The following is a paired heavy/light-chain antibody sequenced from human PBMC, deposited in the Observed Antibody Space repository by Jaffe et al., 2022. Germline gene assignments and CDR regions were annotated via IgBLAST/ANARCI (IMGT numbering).Light chain of an antibody. CDR1: QDIAGR. CDR3: HQAHRAPWT. CDR2: AAS. Sequence: DIQLTQSPSSVSASVGDRVTITCRANQDIAGRLAWYQQKPGKAPKLLIYAASSLQTGVPSRFSGSGSGPEFTLTINGLQPDDFATYYCHQAHRAPWTFGQGTNV. J-gene: IGKJ1*01. V-gene: IGKV1-12*01.
Heavy chain of an antibody. CDR2: ISAGSSKK. V-gene: IGHV3-48*02. CDR3: ARDMGLDSWPYLDV. J-gene: IGHJ5*02. D-gene: IGHD3-22*01. Sequence: EVQLVESGGASVPPGGSLRLSCAASGFTFSSYKMTWVRQAPGRGLEWVSYISAGSSKKYYADSVQGRFTISRDNDKRSLYLQMSGLTDEDTAIYYCARDMGLDSWPYLDVWGRGILVAVSS. CDR1: GFTFSSYK.